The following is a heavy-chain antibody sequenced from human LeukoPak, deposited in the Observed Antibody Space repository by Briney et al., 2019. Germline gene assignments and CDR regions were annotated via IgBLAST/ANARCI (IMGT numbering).Heavy chain of an antibody. J-gene: IGHJ6*02. D-gene: IGHD4-17*01. CDR2: IYYSGST. CDR1: GGSISSSSYY. CDR3: ARDRIVRGNYKQNYGLDYYYGMDV. V-gene: IGHV4-39*07. Sequence: SETLSLTCTVSGGSISSSSYYWGWIRQPPGKGLEWIGSIYYSGSTYYNPSLKSRVTISVDTSKNQFSLKLSSVTAADTAAYYCARDRIVRGNYKQNYGLDYYYGMDVWGQGTTVTVSS.